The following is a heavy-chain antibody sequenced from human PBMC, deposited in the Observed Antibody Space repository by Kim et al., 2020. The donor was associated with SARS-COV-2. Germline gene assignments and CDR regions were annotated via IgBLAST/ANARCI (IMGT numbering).Heavy chain of an antibody. V-gene: IGHV3-30*18. CDR3: AKDLTSGYFFPTGVLDYYYYGMDV. CDR1: GFTFSSYG. J-gene: IGHJ6*02. Sequence: GGSLRLSCAASGFTFSSYGMHWVRQAPGKGLEWVAVISYDGSNKYYADSVKGRFTISRDNSKNTLYLQMNSLRAEDTAVYYCAKDLTSGYFFPTGVLDYYYYGMDVWGQGTTVTVSS. D-gene: IGHD3-10*01. CDR2: ISYDGSNK.